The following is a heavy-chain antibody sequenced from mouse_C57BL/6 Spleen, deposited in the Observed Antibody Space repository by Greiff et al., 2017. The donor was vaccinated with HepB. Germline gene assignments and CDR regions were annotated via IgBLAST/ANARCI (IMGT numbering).Heavy chain of an antibody. Sequence: VQLQQPGAELVRPGSSVKLSCKASGYTFTSYWMHWVKQRPIQGLEWIGNIDPSDSETHYNQKFKDKATLTVDKSSSTAYMQLSSLTSEDSAVYYCVKTRRGGYFDYWGQGTTLTVSS. CDR3: VKTRRGGYFDY. CDR2: IDPSDSET. CDR1: GYTFTSYW. V-gene: IGHV1-52*01. J-gene: IGHJ2*01.